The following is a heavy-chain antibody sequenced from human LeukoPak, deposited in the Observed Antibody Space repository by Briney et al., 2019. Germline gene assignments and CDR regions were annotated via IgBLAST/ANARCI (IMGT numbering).Heavy chain of an antibody. CDR2: INHSGST. Sequence: SETLSLTCAVYGGSFSGYYWSWIRQPPGKGLEWIGEINHSGSTNYNPSLKSRVTISVDTSKNQFSLKLSSVTAADTAVYYCARGFSYCSGGSCYSGPFTRRRFDHWGQGTLVTVSS. V-gene: IGHV4-34*01. D-gene: IGHD2-15*01. CDR1: GGSFSGYY. CDR3: ARGFSYCSGGSCYSGPFTRRRFDH. J-gene: IGHJ5*02.